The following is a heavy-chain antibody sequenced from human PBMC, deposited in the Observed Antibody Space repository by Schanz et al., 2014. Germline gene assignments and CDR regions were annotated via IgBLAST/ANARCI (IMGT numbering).Heavy chain of an antibody. CDR1: EFIISNYW. J-gene: IGHJ6*02. V-gene: IGHV3-23*04. CDR2: IRGSGGST. Sequence: EVQLVESGGGLVQPGGSLTLSCAASEFIISNYWMTWVRQAPGKGLKWVSGIRGSGGSTYYADSVKGRFTISRDNSKNTLYLRMNSLRAEDTAVYYCAKEFSSSWWYGMDVWGQGTTVTVSS. D-gene: IGHD6-13*01. CDR3: AKEFSSSWWYGMDV.